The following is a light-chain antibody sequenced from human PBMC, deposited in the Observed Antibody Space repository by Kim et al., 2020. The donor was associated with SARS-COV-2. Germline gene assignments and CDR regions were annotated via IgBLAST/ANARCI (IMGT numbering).Light chain of an antibody. Sequence: ELTQPPSVSVSPGQTASITCSGDKLGDKYACWYQQKPGQSPVLVIYQDSKRPSGIPERFSGSNSGNTATLTISGTQAMDETDYYCQAWDSSHVVFGGG. CDR3: QAWDSSHVV. CDR1: KLGDKY. V-gene: IGLV3-1*01. J-gene: IGLJ2*01. CDR2: QDS.